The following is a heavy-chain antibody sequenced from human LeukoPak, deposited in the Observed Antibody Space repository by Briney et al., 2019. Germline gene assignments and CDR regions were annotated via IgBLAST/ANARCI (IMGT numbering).Heavy chain of an antibody. CDR3: ASSPSGYWWNFDC. Sequence: SEALSLTCTVSGGSISSNNYYWGWSRQPPGKWLEWIGSIYYSGSTYNNPSLKSRVTISVDTTKNQFSLKLTSVTAADTAVYYCASSPSGYWWNFDCWGQGTLVTVSS. CDR2: IYYSGST. J-gene: IGHJ4*02. CDR1: GGSISSNNYY. V-gene: IGHV4-39*01. D-gene: IGHD3-22*01.